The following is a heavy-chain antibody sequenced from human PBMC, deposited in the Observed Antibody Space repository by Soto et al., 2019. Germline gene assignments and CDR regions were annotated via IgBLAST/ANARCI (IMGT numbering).Heavy chain of an antibody. V-gene: IGHV3-74*01. CDR2: INTDGSGT. J-gene: IGHJ6*02. CDR3: ARSVRSGSFPYYYYAMDV. Sequence: GGSLRLYCAAAGFTFVGDSMNWVRQVPGKGLVWVSRINTDGSGTIYADSVKGRFTISRDNAKNTLDLQMHGLRAEDMAVYYCARSVRSGSFPYYYYAMDVWGQGTTVTVSS. D-gene: IGHD3-10*01. CDR1: GFTFVGDS.